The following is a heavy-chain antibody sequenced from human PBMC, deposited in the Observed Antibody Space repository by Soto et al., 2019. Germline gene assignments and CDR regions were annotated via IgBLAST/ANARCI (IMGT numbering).Heavy chain of an antibody. CDR1: GFTFSSYA. J-gene: IGHJ6*02. CDR2: ISGSGGST. CDR3: AKMEGSPRNYYYGMDV. V-gene: IGHV3-23*01. Sequence: GSLRLSCAASGFTFSSYAMSWVRQAPGKGLEWVSAISGSGGSTYYADSVKGRFTISRDNSKNTLYLQMNSLRAEDTAVYYCAKMEGSPRNYYYGMDVWGQGTTVTVSS. D-gene: IGHD1-26*01.